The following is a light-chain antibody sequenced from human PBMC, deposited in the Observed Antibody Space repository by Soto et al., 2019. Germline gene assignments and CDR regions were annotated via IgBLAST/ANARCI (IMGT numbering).Light chain of an antibody. Sequence: SYELTQAPSVAVAPGQTARILCGGNNLGSRSVHWYQQRPGQAPVLVVYDDSDRPSGIPERFSGSKSGDTATLTITRVEAGDEADYYCQVWDSATEQYAFTIGTKVTVL. V-gene: IGLV3-21*02. J-gene: IGLJ1*01. CDR2: DDS. CDR3: QVWDSATEQYA. CDR1: NLGSRS.